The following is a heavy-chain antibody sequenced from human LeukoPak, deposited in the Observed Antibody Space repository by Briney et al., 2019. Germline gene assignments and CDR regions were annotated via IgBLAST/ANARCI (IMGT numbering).Heavy chain of an antibody. D-gene: IGHD1-26*01. CDR2: INPSGGST. Sequence: ASVKVSCKASGYTFTNYYIHWVRQAPGQGLECMGIINPSGGSTSYAQKLQGRVTMTRDMSTSTVYMELSSLRPEDTAVYYCARGGVGATTYVWFDPWGQGTLVTVSS. CDR3: ARGGVGATTYVWFDP. J-gene: IGHJ5*02. CDR1: GYTFTNYY. V-gene: IGHV1-46*01.